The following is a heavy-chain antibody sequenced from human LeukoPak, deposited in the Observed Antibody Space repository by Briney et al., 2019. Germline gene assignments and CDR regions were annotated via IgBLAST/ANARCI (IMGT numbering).Heavy chain of an antibody. V-gene: IGHV1-69*05. Sequence: SVKVSCKASGGTFSSYAISWVRQAPGQGLEWMGRIIPIFGTASYAQKFQGRVTITTDESTSTAYMELSSLRSEDTAVYYCARDNSMVRGAIITSPFDYWGQGTLVTVSS. CDR2: IIPIFGTA. CDR1: GGTFSSYA. CDR3: ARDNSMVRGAIITSPFDY. J-gene: IGHJ4*02. D-gene: IGHD3-10*01.